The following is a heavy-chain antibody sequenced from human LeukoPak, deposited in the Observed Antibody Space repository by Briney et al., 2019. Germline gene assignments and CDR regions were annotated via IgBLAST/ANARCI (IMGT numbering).Heavy chain of an antibody. CDR2: ISYDGSNK. J-gene: IGHJ4*02. CDR1: GFTFSSYG. Sequence: GRSLRLSCAASGFTFSSYGMHWVRQAPGKGLEWVAVISYDGSNKYYADSVKGRFTISRENAKNSLYLQMNSLRAGDTAVYYCARGPYPYYFDYWGQGTLVTVSS. CDR3: ARGPYPYYFDY. V-gene: IGHV3-30*03. D-gene: IGHD2-2*01.